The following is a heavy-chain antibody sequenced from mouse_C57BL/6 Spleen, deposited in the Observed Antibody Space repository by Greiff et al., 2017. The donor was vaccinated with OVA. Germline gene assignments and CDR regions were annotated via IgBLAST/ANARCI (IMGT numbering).Heavy chain of an antibody. V-gene: IGHV1-64*01. D-gene: IGHD3-3*01. J-gene: IGHJ4*01. CDR1: GYTFTSYW. Sequence: QVQLQQPGAELVKPGASVKLSCKASGYTFTSYWMHWVKQRPGHGLEWIGMIHPNSGSTNYNEKFKSKATLTVDKSSSTAYMQLSSLTSEDSAVYYCARGTLYYYAMDYWGQGTSVTVSS. CDR3: ARGTLYYYAMDY. CDR2: IHPNSGST.